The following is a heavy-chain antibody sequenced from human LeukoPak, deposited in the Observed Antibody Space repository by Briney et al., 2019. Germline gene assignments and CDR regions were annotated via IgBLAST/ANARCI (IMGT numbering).Heavy chain of an antibody. CDR2: IIPILGIA. J-gene: IGHJ4*02. D-gene: IGHD5-18*01. V-gene: IGHV1-69*04. CDR3: ARGAASGYSYAGFHY. CDR1: GGSFSSYA. Sequence: AASVKVSCKASGGSFSSYAISWVRQAPGQGLEWMGRIIPILGIANYAQKFQGRVTITADKSTSTAYMELSSLRSEDTAVYYCARGAASGYSYAGFHYWGQGTLVTVSS.